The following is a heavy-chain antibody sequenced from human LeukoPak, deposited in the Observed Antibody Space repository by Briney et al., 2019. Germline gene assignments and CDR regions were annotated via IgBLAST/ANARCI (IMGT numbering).Heavy chain of an antibody. Sequence: ASVKVSCKASGYTFTGYYMHWVRQAPGQGLEWMGWINPNSGGTNYAQKFQGRVTMTRDTSISTAYMELSRLRAEDTAVYYCAKLGFVLLVTAIPNNFDYWGQGTLVTVSS. CDR1: GYTFTGYY. CDR2: INPNSGGT. CDR3: AKLGFVLLVTAIPNNFDY. D-gene: IGHD2-21*02. J-gene: IGHJ4*02. V-gene: IGHV1-2*02.